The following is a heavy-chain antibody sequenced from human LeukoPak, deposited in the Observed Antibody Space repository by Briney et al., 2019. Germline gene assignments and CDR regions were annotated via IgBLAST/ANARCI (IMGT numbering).Heavy chain of an antibody. J-gene: IGHJ4*02. V-gene: IGHV3-23*01. Sequence: PEGSLRLSCAASGFTFSGYAMNWVRQAPGKGLEWVAGISSGDRTFHAESVKGRFTISRDKSKDTLYLQMNSLRAEDTAVYYCAKDATASPYFHWFDNWGQGTQVIVSS. CDR1: GFTFSGYA. CDR3: AKDATASPYFHWFDN. D-gene: IGHD3-9*01. CDR2: ISSGDRT.